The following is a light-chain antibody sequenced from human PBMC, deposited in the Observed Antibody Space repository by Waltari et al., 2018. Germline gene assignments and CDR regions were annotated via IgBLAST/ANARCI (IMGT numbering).Light chain of an antibody. Sequence: QSVLTQPPSVSGAPGQRVTISCTGSNSNIGGGYKVHWYQQLPGTVPNLLIYGNHHLALGGPDRVSASKSGPSASLDIAGLQGDDEADEYCQSYDINLGVVFGGGTKLTVL. CDR2: GNH. CDR1: NSNIGGGYK. J-gene: IGLJ2*01. CDR3: QSYDINLGVV. V-gene: IGLV1-40*01.